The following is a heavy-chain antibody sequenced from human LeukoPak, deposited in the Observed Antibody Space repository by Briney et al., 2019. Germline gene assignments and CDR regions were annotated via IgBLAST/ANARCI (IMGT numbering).Heavy chain of an antibody. D-gene: IGHD2/OR15-2a*01. CDR1: GGSISSYY. CDR3: ARDTLSWFDP. J-gene: IGHJ5*02. Sequence: PSETLSLTCTVSGGSISSYYWSWIRQPAGKGLEWIGRIYTGGSTNYNPSLKSRLTVSVDTSKNQFSLKLSSVTAADTAVYYCARDTLSWFDPWGQGTLVTVSS. V-gene: IGHV4-4*07. CDR2: IYTGGST.